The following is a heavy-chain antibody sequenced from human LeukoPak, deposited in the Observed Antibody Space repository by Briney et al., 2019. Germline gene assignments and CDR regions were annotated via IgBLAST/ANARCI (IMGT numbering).Heavy chain of an antibody. D-gene: IGHD2-21*02. V-gene: IGHV1-46*01. CDR3: ARDLFGAWTWDY. J-gene: IGHJ4*02. Sequence: ASVKVSGKTSGYTFTSFLIHWIRQAPGQGFEWVAKIHPGDGDRDYAQRFQGRVTMASDSSTTTVYMELTGLTSEDTAVYYCARDLFGAWTWDYWGQGTLITVSS. CDR1: GYTFTSFL. CDR2: IHPGDGDR.